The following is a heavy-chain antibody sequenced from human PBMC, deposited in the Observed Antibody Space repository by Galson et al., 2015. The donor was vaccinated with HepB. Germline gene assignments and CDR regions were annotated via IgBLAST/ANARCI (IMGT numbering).Heavy chain of an antibody. V-gene: IGHV3-23*01. CDR1: GFTFSSYA. D-gene: IGHD6-19*01. J-gene: IGHJ6*02. Sequence: SLRLSCAASGFTFSSYAMSWVRQAPGKGLEWVSAISGSGGSTYYADSVKGRFTISRDNSKNTLYLQMNSLRAEDTAVYYCAKCSVPTTQRQWLATGRSYYYYGIDVWGQGTTVTVSS. CDR3: AKCSVPTTQRQWLATGRSYYYYGIDV. CDR2: ISGSGGST.